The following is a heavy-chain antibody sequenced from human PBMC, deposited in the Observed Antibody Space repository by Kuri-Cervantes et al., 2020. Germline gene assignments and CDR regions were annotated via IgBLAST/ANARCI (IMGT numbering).Heavy chain of an antibody. CDR2: ISWNSGSI. CDR1: GFTFDDYA. Sequence: LSLTCAASGFTFDDYAMHWVRQAPGKGLEWVSGISWNSGSIGYADSVKGRFTISRDNAKNSLYLQMNSLRAEDTALYYCAKDLGIVVVKDAFDIWGQGTMVTVSS. D-gene: IGHD3-22*01. CDR3: AKDLGIVVVKDAFDI. J-gene: IGHJ3*02. V-gene: IGHV3-9*01.